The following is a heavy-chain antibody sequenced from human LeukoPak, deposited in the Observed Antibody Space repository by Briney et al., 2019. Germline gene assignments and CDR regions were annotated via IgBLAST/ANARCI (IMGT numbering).Heavy chain of an antibody. J-gene: IGHJ3*02. CDR2: INSDGSST. Sequence: GGSLRLSCAASGFTFSSYWMHWVRQAPGKGLVWVSRINSDGSSTSYADSVKGRFTISRDNAKNTLNLQMNSLRAEDTAVYYCARDLPYESSGYYDVFDMWGQGTMVTVSS. V-gene: IGHV3-74*01. CDR3: ARDLPYESSGYYDVFDM. CDR1: GFTFSSYW. D-gene: IGHD3-22*01.